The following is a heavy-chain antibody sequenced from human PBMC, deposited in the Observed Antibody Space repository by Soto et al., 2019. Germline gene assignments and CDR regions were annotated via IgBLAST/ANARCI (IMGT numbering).Heavy chain of an antibody. D-gene: IGHD3-10*01. CDR1: GFTFSSYW. J-gene: IGHJ5*02. V-gene: IGHV3-74*01. Sequence: GGSLRLSCAASGFTFSSYWMHWVRQAPGKGLVWVSRINSDGSSTSYADSVKGRFTISRDNAKNTLYLQMNSLRAEDTAVYYCARSPKTAMVRGVIQVPNWFDPWGQGTLVTVSS. CDR2: INSDGSST. CDR3: ARSPKTAMVRGVIQVPNWFDP.